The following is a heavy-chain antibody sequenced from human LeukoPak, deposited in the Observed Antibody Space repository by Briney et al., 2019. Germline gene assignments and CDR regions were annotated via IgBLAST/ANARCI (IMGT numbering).Heavy chain of an antibody. V-gene: IGHV4-39*01. CDR2: SYYSGST. D-gene: IGHD2-15*01. Sequence: GSLRLSCAASGFTVSSSYMNWVRQAPGKGLEWIGSSYYSGSTYYNPSLKSRVTISVDTSKNQFSLKLSSVTAADTAVYYCARHLLGYCSGGNCYYFDFWGQGTLVTVSS. J-gene: IGHJ4*02. CDR3: ARHLLGYCSGGNCYYFDF. CDR1: GFTVSSSY.